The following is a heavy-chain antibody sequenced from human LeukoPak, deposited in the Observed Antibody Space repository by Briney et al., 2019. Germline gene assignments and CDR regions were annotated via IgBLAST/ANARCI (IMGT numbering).Heavy chain of an antibody. CDR3: ARFGGGATKDDRLDY. D-gene: IGHD3-16*01. V-gene: IGHV1-2*02. Sequence: AASVKVSCKASGYTFTGYYMHWVRQAPGQGLEWMGWINPNSGGTNYAQKFQGRVTMTRDTSISTAYMELNSLRSEDTAVYYCARFGGGATKDDRLDYWGQGTLVTVSS. CDR1: GYTFTGYY. CDR2: INPNSGGT. J-gene: IGHJ4*02.